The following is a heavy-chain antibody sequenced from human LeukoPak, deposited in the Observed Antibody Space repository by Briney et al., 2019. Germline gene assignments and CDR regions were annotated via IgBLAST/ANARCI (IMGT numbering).Heavy chain of an antibody. V-gene: IGHV3-30*18. CDR2: ISYDGSNK. CDR3: AKDRRLSYYYDSSGYADY. J-gene: IGHJ4*02. D-gene: IGHD3-22*01. Sequence: GGSLRLSCAASGFTFSSYGMRWVRQAPGKGLEWVAVISYDGSNKYYADSVKGRFTISRDNSKNTLYLQMNSLRAEDTAVYYCAKDRRLSYYYDSSGYADYWGQGTLVTVSS. CDR1: GFTFSSYG.